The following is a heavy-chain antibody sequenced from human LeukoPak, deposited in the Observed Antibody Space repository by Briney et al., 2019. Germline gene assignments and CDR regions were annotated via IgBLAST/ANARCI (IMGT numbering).Heavy chain of an antibody. D-gene: IGHD6-13*01. CDR3: ARHAYSSTWYFDY. CDR1: GASINTYY. Sequence: SETLSLTCTVSGASINTYYWSWIRQPPGKGLEWIGYIYYSGTTSYNPSLKTRVTISIDTSKNQFSLKLSPVTAADTAVYYCARHAYSSTWYFDYWGQGTLVTVSS. J-gene: IGHJ4*02. CDR2: IYYSGTT. V-gene: IGHV4-59*08.